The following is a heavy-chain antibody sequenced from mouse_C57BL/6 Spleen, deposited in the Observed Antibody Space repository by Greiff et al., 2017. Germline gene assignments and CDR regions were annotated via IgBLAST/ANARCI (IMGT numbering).Heavy chain of an antibody. Sequence: QVQLQQSGPELVKPGASVKISCKASGYAFSSSWMNWVKQRPGKGLEWIGRIYPGDGDTNYNGKFKGKGTLTADKSSGTAYMQHSSLTSEDSAVYFCARLAGTSWYFDVWGTETT. J-gene: IGHJ1*03. CDR2: IYPGDGDT. CDR1: GYAFSSSW. D-gene: IGHD4-1*01. CDR3: ARLAGTSWYFDV. V-gene: IGHV1-82*01.